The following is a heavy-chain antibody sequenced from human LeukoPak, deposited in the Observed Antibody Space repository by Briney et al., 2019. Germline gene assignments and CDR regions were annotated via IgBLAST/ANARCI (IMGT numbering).Heavy chain of an antibody. D-gene: IGHD6-6*01. Sequence: PSQTLSLTSTVSGGSISSGGYYWSWIRQPPGKGLEWIGYIYHSGSTYYNPSLKSRVTISVDRSKNQFSLKLSSVTAADTAVYYCARVSSSHRYFDYWGQGTLVTVSS. CDR2: IYHSGST. V-gene: IGHV4-30-2*01. CDR3: ARVSSSHRYFDY. J-gene: IGHJ4*02. CDR1: GGSISSGGYY.